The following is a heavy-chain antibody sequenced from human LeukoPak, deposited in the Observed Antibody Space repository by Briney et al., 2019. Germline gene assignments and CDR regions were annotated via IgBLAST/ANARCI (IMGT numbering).Heavy chain of an antibody. D-gene: IGHD3-9*01. CDR3: AKDLYYDILTGPFDY. V-gene: IGHV3-30*02. CDR2: IRYDGSNK. CDR1: GFTFSSYG. Sequence: GESLKISCAASGFTFSSYGMHWVRQAPGKGLEWVAFIRYDGSNKYYADSVKGRFTISRDNSKNTLYLQMNSLRAEDTAVYYCAKDLYYDILTGPFDYWGQGTLVTVSS. J-gene: IGHJ4*02.